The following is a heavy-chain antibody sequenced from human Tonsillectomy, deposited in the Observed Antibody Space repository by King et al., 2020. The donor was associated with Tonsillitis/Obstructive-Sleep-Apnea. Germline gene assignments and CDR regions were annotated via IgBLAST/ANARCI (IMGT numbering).Heavy chain of an antibody. Sequence: VQLVESGGGLVQPGGSLRLSCAASGFTFSNYDMHWVRQAPGKGLEWVSGIGTAADTYFPGSVKGRFTIPRENAKNSLYLQMNSLRAGDTAVYYCARASNYYYYMDVWGKGTTVTVSS. CDR2: IGTAADT. CDR3: ARASNYYYYMDV. V-gene: IGHV3-13*01. CDR1: GFTFSNYD. J-gene: IGHJ6*03.